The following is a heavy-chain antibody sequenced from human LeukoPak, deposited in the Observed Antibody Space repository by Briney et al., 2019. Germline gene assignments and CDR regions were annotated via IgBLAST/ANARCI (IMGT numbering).Heavy chain of an antibody. CDR3: ARSDEWLVHDFDY. D-gene: IGHD6-19*01. Sequence: PGGSLRLSCAASGFTFSSYSMNWVRQAPGKGLEWVANIKQDGSEKYYVDSVKGRFTISRDNAKNSLYLQMNSLRAEDTAVYYCARSDEWLVHDFDYWGQGTLVTVSS. V-gene: IGHV3-7*01. J-gene: IGHJ4*02. CDR1: GFTFSSYS. CDR2: IKQDGSEK.